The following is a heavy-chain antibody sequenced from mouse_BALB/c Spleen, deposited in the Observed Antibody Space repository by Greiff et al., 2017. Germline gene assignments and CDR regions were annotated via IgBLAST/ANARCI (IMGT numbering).Heavy chain of an antibody. Sequence: VQLQQSGPGLVKPSQSLSLTCSVTGYSITSCYYWNWIRQFPGNKLEWMGYISYDGSNNYNPSLNNRISITRDTSKNQFFLKLNSVTTEDTATYYCARGKYGNTGYWGQGTTLTVSS. J-gene: IGHJ2*01. CDR1: GYSITSCYY. CDR2: ISYDGSN. CDR3: ARGKYGNTGY. V-gene: IGHV3-6*02. D-gene: IGHD2-10*02.